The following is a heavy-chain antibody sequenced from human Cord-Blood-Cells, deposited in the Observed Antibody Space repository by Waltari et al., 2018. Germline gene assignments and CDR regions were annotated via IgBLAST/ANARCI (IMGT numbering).Heavy chain of an antibody. CDR1: GYSFTSYW. J-gene: IGHJ4*02. D-gene: IGHD6-13*01. Sequence: EVQLVQSGAEVKKPGASLKISCQGSGYSFTSYWIGWVRQRPGKGLEWMGIIYPSDSDTRYSPAFQGQVTIAADKSISTAYLQWSSLKASDTAMYYCARLGVAARDFDYWGQGTLVTVSS. CDR2: IYPSDSDT. V-gene: IGHV5-51*01. CDR3: ARLGVAARDFDY.